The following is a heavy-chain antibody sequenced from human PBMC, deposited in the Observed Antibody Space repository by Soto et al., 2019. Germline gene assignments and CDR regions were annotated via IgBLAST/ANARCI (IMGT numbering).Heavy chain of an antibody. CDR3: ASNRGYTSSWPPYNWFDP. V-gene: IGHV4-4*02. J-gene: IGHJ5*02. D-gene: IGHD6-13*01. CDR1: GGSISSSNW. Sequence: SETLSLTCAVSGGSISSSNWWSWVRQPPGKGLEWIGEIYHSGSTNYNPSLKSRVTISVDKSKNQFSLKLSSVTAADTAVYYCASNRGYTSSWPPYNWFDPWGQGTLVTVSS. CDR2: IYHSGST.